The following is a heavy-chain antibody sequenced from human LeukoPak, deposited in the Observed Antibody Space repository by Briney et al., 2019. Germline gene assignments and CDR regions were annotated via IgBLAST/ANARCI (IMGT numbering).Heavy chain of an antibody. Sequence: SQTLSLTCAISGDSVSSNSAAWSWIRQSPSRGLEWRGRTYYRSKWYNDYAVSVKSRITINPDTSKNQFSLQLNSVTPEDTAVYYCARDLDFWSGTHYYFDYWGQGTLVTVSS. CDR2: TYYRSKWYN. J-gene: IGHJ4*02. V-gene: IGHV6-1*01. D-gene: IGHD3-3*01. CDR3: ARDLDFWSGTHYYFDY. CDR1: GDSVSSNSAA.